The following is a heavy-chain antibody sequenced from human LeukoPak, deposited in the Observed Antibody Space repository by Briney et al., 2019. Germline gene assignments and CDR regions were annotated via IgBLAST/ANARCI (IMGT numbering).Heavy chain of an antibody. D-gene: IGHD6-13*01. V-gene: IGHV4-39*01. Sequence: SETLSLTCTVSGGSITSSNYYWGWIRQPPGKGLEWIGSIYHSGYTYYNPSLESRVTISVAPSKNQFSLKLSSVTAADTAVYYCASYGYSSSWTPSRPSIDYWGQGTLVTVSS. CDR2: IYHSGYT. CDR3: ASYGYSSSWTPSRPSIDY. CDR1: GGSITSSNYY. J-gene: IGHJ4*02.